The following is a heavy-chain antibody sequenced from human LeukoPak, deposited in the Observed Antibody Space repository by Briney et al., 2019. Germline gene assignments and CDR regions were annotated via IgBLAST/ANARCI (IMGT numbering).Heavy chain of an antibody. CDR3: ARVTMIRGVTLDF. V-gene: IGHV3-21*01. CDR2: ISSIISYK. Sequence: GGSLRLSCAASGFTFSNYAMNWVRQAPGKGLEWVSSISSIISYKFYADSVKGRFTISRDNAKNSLYLQMNSLRAEVTAMYYCARVTMIRGVTLDFWGQGTLVTVSS. CDR1: GFTFSNYA. D-gene: IGHD3-10*01. J-gene: IGHJ4*02.